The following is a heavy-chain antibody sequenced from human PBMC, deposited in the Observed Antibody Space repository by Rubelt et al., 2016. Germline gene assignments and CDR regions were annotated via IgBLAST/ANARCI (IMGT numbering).Heavy chain of an antibody. D-gene: IGHD3-3*01. Sequence: QVQLVQSGAEVKKPGASVKVSCKASGYTFTGYYMHWVRQAPGQGLEWMGWINPNSGGTNYARSVMGRVTMTRETSISTGYMGVGRLGSYETAAYYCARGFDYDFLNWFDPWGQGTLVTVSS. CDR1: GYTFTGYY. CDR2: INPNSGGT. J-gene: IGHJ5*02. V-gene: IGHV1-2*02. CDR3: ARGFDYDFLNWFDP.